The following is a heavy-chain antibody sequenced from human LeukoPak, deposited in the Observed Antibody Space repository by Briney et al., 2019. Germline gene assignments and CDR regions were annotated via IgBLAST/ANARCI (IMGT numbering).Heavy chain of an antibody. D-gene: IGHD6-13*01. CDR3: ARGLPMSSSPFDY. V-gene: IGHV4-39*07. Sequence: SQTLSLTCTVSGGSISSGSYYWSWIRQPPGKGLEWIGEINHSGSTNYNPSLKSRVTISVDTSKNQFSLKLSSVTAADTAVYYCARGLPMSSSPFDYWGQGTLVTVFS. CDR1: GGSISSGSYY. J-gene: IGHJ4*02. CDR2: INHSGST.